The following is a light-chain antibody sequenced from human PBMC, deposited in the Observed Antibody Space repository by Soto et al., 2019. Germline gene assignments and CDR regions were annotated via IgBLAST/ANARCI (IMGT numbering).Light chain of an antibody. J-gene: IGLJ2*01. V-gene: IGLV2-14*01. CDR1: SSDVGGYNY. Sequence: QSALTQPASVSGSPGQSITISCTGTSSDVGGYNYVSWYQQHPGKAPKLMIYDVSNRPSGVSNRFSGSKSGNTASLTISGFQAEDEADYYCSSYTSISAYVVFGGGTKLTVL. CDR2: DVS. CDR3: SSYTSISAYVV.